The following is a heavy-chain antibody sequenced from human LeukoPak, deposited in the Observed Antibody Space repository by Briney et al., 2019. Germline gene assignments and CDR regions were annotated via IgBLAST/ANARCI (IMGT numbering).Heavy chain of an antibody. Sequence: GESLKISCKGSGYSFTSYWIGWVRQMPGKGLEWMGIIYPGDSDTRYSPSFQGQVTISADKSISTAYLQWSSLKASDIAMYYCARSSPTRGGWELPDYWGQGTLVTVSS. D-gene: IGHD1-7*01. CDR3: ARSSPTRGGWELPDY. J-gene: IGHJ4*02. CDR1: GYSFTSYW. CDR2: IYPGDSDT. V-gene: IGHV5-51*01.